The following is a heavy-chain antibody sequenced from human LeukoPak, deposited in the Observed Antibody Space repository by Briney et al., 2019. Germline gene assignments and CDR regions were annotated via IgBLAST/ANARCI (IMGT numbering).Heavy chain of an antibody. CDR3: AREGDTIFGAPSGLDY. V-gene: IGHV3-7*01. D-gene: IGHD3-3*01. J-gene: IGHJ4*02. CDR2: IKQDGSEK. Sequence: GGSLRLSCAASGFTFSSYWMSWVRQAPGKGLEWVANIKQDGSEKYYVDSVKGRFTISRDNAKNSLYLQMNSLRAEDTAVYYCAREGDTIFGAPSGLDYWGQGTLVTVSS. CDR1: GFTFSSYW.